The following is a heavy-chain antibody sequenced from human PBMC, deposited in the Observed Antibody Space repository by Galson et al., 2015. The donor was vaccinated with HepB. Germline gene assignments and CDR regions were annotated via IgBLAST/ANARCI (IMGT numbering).Heavy chain of an antibody. J-gene: IGHJ4*02. CDR2: ISYDGSNK. CDR3: VTEPYGHYYDSSGYSYFDY. D-gene: IGHD3-22*01. V-gene: IGHV3-30*14. Sequence: SLRLSCAASGFTFSSYAMHWVRQAPGKGLEWVAVISYDGSNKYYADSVKGRFTISRDNSKNTLYLQMSSLRAEDTAVYYCVTEPYGHYYDSSGYSYFDYWGQGTLVTVSS. CDR1: GFTFSSYA.